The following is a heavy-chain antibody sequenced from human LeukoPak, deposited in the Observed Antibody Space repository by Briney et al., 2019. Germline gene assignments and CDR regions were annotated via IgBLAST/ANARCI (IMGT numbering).Heavy chain of an antibody. J-gene: IGHJ3*02. Sequence: ASVKVSCKASGYTFTGYYMHWVRQAPGQGLEWMGWINPKSGGTNYARKFQGRVTMTRDTSISTAYMEMSRLRSDDTAVYYCARNLWFGESGDAFDMWGQGTMVTVSS. V-gene: IGHV1-2*02. CDR1: GYTFTGYY. D-gene: IGHD3-10*01. CDR2: INPKSGGT. CDR3: ARNLWFGESGDAFDM.